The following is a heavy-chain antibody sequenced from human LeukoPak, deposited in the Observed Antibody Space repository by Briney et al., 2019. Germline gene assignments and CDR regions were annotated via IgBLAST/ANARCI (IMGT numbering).Heavy chain of an antibody. CDR2: ISGSGGST. Sequence: GGSLRLSCAASGFTFSSYAMSWVRQAPGKGLEWVSAISGSGGSTYYADSVKGRFTISRDNSKNTLYLQMNSLRAEDTAVYYCAKGYCSGGSCYYFDHWGQGTLVTVSS. J-gene: IGHJ4*02. CDR1: GFTFSSYA. D-gene: IGHD2-15*01. V-gene: IGHV3-23*01. CDR3: AKGYCSGGSCYYFDH.